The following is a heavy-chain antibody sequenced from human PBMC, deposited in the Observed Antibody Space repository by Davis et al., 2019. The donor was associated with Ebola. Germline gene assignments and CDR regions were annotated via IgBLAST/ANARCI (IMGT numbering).Heavy chain of an antibody. Sequence: GESLKISCAASWFTFSSYEMNWVRQAPGQGLEWVSYISSSGSTIYYADSVKGRFTISRDNAKNSLYLQMNSLRAEDTAVYYCAREGVRSSALLVWPYYFDYWGQGTLVTVSS. J-gene: IGHJ4*02. V-gene: IGHV3-48*03. CDR2: ISSSGSTI. CDR3: AREGVRSSALLVWPYYFDY. CDR1: WFTFSSYE. D-gene: IGHD3-16*01.